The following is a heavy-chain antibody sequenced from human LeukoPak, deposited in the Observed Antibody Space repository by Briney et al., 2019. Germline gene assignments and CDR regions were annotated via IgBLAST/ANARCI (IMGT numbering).Heavy chain of an antibody. D-gene: IGHD6-19*01. V-gene: IGHV3-30-3*01. CDR3: ARDPPDSYSSGWLDY. CDR2: ISYDGSNK. J-gene: IGHJ4*02. CDR1: GFTFSSYA. Sequence: GGSLRLSCAASGFTFSSYAMHWVRQAPGKGLEWVAVISYDGSNKYYADSVKGRFTISRDNSKNTLYLQMNSLRAEDTAVYYCARDPPDSYSSGWLDYWGQGTLVTASS.